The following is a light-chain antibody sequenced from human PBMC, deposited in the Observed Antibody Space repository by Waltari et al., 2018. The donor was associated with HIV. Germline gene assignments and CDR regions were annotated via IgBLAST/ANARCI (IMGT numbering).Light chain of an antibody. V-gene: IGKV1-12*01. CDR2: GAS. Sequence: DIRMTQSPSSVSASVGDTVTIPCRASQGISIWLAWYQQKPGKAPNLLIYGASSLHSGVPSRFSGNGSGTDFTLAISGLQPEDFATYYCQQANSFLPLTFGGGTKVEIK. CDR1: QGISIW. CDR3: QQANSFLPLT. J-gene: IGKJ4*01.